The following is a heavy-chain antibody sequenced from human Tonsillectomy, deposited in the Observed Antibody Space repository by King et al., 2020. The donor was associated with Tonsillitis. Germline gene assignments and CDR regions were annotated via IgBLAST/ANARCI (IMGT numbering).Heavy chain of an antibody. CDR3: AGGRVGVPFDY. V-gene: IGHV3-23*04. D-gene: IGHD1-26*01. CDR2: ISGSGGAT. CDR1: GFTFSSYA. Sequence: VQLVESGGGLVQPGGSLRLSCTASGFTFSSYAMSWVRQAPGKGLEWVSAISGSGGATYYANSVKGRVTISSDNSKNTLYLQMNSLRVEDTAVYYCAGGRVGVPFDYWGQGTLVTVSS. J-gene: IGHJ4*02.